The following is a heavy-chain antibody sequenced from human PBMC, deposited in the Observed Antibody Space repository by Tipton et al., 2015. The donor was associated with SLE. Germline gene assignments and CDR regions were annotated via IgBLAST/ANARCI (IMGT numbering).Heavy chain of an antibody. CDR3: ARDNFWNRGYYFGGGEDYYYYYMVV. CDR1: GGSISSSSYY. Sequence: TLSLTCTVSGGSISSSSYYWGWIRQPPGKGLEWIGSIYYSGSTYHNPSLKSRVTISVDTSKNQFSLKLSSVTAADTAVYYCARDNFWNRGYYFGGGEDYYYYYMVVWGKGTTVTVSS. D-gene: IGHD3-3*01. V-gene: IGHV4-39*07. J-gene: IGHJ6*03. CDR2: IYYSGST.